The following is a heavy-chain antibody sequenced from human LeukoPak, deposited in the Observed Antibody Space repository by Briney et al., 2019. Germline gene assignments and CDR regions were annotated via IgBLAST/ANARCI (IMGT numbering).Heavy chain of an antibody. CDR3: AKDRSFRGYCSGGSCLSDY. D-gene: IGHD2-15*01. V-gene: IGHV3-23*01. CDR2: ISGSGGST. Sequence: GGSLRLSCAASGFTFTSYAFHWVRQPPGKGLEWVSAISGSGGSTYYADSVKGRFTISRDNSKNTLYLQMNSLRAEDTAVYYCAKDRSFRGYCSGGSCLSDYWGQRTLVTVSS. J-gene: IGHJ4*02. CDR1: GFTFTSYA.